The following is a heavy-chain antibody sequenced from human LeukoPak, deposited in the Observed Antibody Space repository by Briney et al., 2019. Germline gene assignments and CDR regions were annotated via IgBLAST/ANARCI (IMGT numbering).Heavy chain of an antibody. V-gene: IGHV4-59*01. D-gene: IGHD6-19*01. CDR2: IHYSGST. CDR1: GGSISSYY. CDR3: ASSGWSLIYFQH. J-gene: IGHJ1*01. Sequence: ASETLSLTCTVSGGSISSYYWSWIRQPPGKGLEWIGYIHYSGSTNYNPSLKSRVTISVDTSKNQFSLKLSSVTAADTAVYYCASSGWSLIYFQHWGQGTLVTVSS.